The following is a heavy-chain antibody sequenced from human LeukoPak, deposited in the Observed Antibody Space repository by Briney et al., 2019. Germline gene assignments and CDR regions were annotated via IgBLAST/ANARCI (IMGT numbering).Heavy chain of an antibody. J-gene: IGHJ5*02. Sequence: SETLSLTCSVSGASMKNSFWSWIRQPPGKGLEWIGYISDSGNTNYNPSLKSRVTFSIDTSKGQFYLNLRSVTAADTALYFRARNRFYLTGAYYFDPWGRGTQVTVSS. D-gene: IGHD3-22*01. V-gene: IGHV4-59*01. CDR2: ISDSGNT. CDR1: GASMKNSF. CDR3: ARNRFYLTGAYYFDP.